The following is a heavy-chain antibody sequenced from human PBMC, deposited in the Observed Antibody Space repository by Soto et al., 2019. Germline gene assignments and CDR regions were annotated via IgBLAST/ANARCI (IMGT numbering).Heavy chain of an antibody. V-gene: IGHV3-23*01. CDR1: GFTFSSYA. D-gene: IGHD3-22*01. Sequence: GGSLRRSCAASGFTFSSYAMSWVRQAPGKGLEWVSAISGSGGSTYYADSVKGRFTISRDNSKNTLYLQMNSLRAGDTAVYYCATSEYYYDSSGYTGLGYFDLWGRGTLVTVSS. CDR3: ATSEYYYDSSGYTGLGYFDL. J-gene: IGHJ2*01. CDR2: ISGSGGST.